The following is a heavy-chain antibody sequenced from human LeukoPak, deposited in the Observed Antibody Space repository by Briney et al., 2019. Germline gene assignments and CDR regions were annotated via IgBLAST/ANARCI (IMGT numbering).Heavy chain of an antibody. J-gene: IGHJ3*02. D-gene: IGHD6-6*01. Sequence: PGGSLRLSCAASGFSVSSYDLNWVRQAPGKGLEWVSVIYRRGDTDYADSVKGRFSVSRDSYGNTLYLQMNSLRGEDTAVYYCAKVYSARTYAFDMWGQGTVVSVS. V-gene: IGHV3-53*01. CDR3: AKVYSARTYAFDM. CDR1: GFSVSSYD. CDR2: IYRRGDT.